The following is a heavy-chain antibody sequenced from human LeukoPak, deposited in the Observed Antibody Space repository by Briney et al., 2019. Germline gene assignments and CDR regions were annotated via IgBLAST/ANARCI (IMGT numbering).Heavy chain of an antibody. V-gene: IGHV3-49*04. J-gene: IGHJ5*02. Sequence: GRSLRLSCTASGFTFGDYAMSWVRQAPGKGLEWVGFIRSKAYGGTTEYAAFVKGRFTISRDDSKSIAYLQMNSLKTEDTAVYYCTRSNVLRYLGPPNWFDPWGQGTLVTVSS. CDR2: IRSKAYGGTT. CDR3: TRSNVLRYLGPPNWFDP. CDR1: GFTFGDYA. D-gene: IGHD3-9*01.